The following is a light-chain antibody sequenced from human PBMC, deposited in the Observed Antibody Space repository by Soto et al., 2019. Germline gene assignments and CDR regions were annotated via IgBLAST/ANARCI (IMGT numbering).Light chain of an antibody. CDR2: RSE. CDR1: DSNIGENY. V-gene: IGLV1-47*01. J-gene: IGLJ3*02. CDR3: ASWDDSLRGPS. Sequence: QSVLTQPPSASGTPGQRVNISCSGSDSNIGENYVYWYQQVSGTAPRLLIFRSEQRPSGVPDRFSGSKSGTSASLVISGLRSEDEADYYCASWDDSLRGPSFGGGTKLTVL.